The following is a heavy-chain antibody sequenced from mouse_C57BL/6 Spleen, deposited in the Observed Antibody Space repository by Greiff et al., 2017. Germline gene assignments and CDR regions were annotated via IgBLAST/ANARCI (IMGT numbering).Heavy chain of an antibody. CDR3: ARGGNAMDY. Sequence: VQLKESGAELARPGASVKMSCKASGYTFTSYTMHWVKQRPGQGLEWIGYINPSSGYTKYNQKFKDKATLTADKSSSTAYMQLSSLTSEDSAVYYCARGGNAMDYWGQGTSVTVSS. CDR1: GYTFTSYT. V-gene: IGHV1-4*01. CDR2: INPSSGYT. J-gene: IGHJ4*01.